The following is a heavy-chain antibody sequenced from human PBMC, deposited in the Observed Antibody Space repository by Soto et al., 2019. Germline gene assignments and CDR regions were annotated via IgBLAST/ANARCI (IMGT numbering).Heavy chain of an antibody. CDR1: GFTFSGYA. CDR2: ISYDGSNK. V-gene: IGHV3-30*03. D-gene: IGHD1-26*01. Sequence: QVQLVESGGGVVQPGRSLRLSCAASGFTFSGYAMHWVRQAPDKGLEWVAVISYDGSNKYYADSVKGRFTISRDNSKNTRFLQMDSLRPEDTAVYYCATNARYSWSYLDYWGQETLVTVSS. CDR3: ATNARYSWSYLDY. J-gene: IGHJ4*02.